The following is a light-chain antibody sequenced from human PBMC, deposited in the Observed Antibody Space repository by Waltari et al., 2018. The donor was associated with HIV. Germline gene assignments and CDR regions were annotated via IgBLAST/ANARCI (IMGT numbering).Light chain of an antibody. Sequence: DIVMTQSPDSLAVSLGERATINCRSSQSLFYTSNSRTYLAWYQLKPGQPPTLLISWASTRESGVPDRFSGSGSGTAFALSISSLQAEDVAVYYCQQYYTPPITFGQGTRLEIK. J-gene: IGKJ5*01. CDR1: QSLFYTSNSRTY. CDR2: WAS. V-gene: IGKV4-1*01. CDR3: QQYYTPPIT.